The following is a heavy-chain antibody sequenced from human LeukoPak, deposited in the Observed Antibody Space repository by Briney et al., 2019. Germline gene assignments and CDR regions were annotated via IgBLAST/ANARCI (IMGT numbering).Heavy chain of an antibody. CDR2: IKQDGSEK. V-gene: IGHV3-7*01. D-gene: IGHD3-3*01. Sequence: GGSLRLSCAASGFTFSYWTSWVRQAPGKGLEWVANIKQDGSEKYYVDSVKGRFTISRDNAKNSLYLQMNSLRAEDTAVYYCATSAVITIFGVVIHNYFDYWGQGTLVTVSS. J-gene: IGHJ4*02. CDR1: GFTFSYW. CDR3: ATSAVITIFGVVIHNYFDY.